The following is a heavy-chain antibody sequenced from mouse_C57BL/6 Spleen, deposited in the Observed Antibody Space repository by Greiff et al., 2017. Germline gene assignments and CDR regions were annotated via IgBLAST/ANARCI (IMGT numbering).Heavy chain of an antibody. CDR1: GFTFSSYA. CDR3: ARYYYGSRGGFDY. D-gene: IGHD1-1*01. J-gene: IGHJ2*01. Sequence: EVQLQESGGGLVKPGGSLKLSCAASGFTFSSYAMSWVRQTPEKRLEWVATISDGGSYTYYPDNVKGRFTISRDNAKHNLYLQMSHLESEDTAMYYCARYYYGSRGGFDYWGQGTTLTVSS. CDR2: ISDGGSYT. V-gene: IGHV5-4*01.